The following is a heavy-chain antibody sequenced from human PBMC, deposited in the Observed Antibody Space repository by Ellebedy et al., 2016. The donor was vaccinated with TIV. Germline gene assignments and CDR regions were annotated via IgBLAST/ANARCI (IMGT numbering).Heavy chain of an antibody. CDR3: ANSMVRGVIYGPRYGMDV. D-gene: IGHD3-10*01. V-gene: IGHV3-21*04. CDR1: GFTFSSYS. CDR2: ISSSSSYI. J-gene: IGHJ6*02. Sequence: GESLKISCAASGFTFSSYSMNWVRQAPGKGLEWVSSISSSSSYIYYADSVKGRFTISRDNAKNSLYLQMNSLRAEDTAVYYCANSMVRGVIYGPRYGMDVWGQGTTVTVSS.